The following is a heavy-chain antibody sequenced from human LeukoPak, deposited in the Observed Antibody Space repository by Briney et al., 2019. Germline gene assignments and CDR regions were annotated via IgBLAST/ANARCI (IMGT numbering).Heavy chain of an antibody. CDR1: GYTFTSYY. CDR2: INPSGGST. Sequence: ASVKVSCTASGYTFTSYYMHWVRQPPGQGLERMGIINPSGGSTSYAQKFQGRVTMTRDTSTSTVYMELSSMRSEDTAVYYCARRTRYSYGFDYWGQGTLVTVSS. J-gene: IGHJ4*02. V-gene: IGHV1-46*01. D-gene: IGHD5-18*01. CDR3: ARRTRYSYGFDY.